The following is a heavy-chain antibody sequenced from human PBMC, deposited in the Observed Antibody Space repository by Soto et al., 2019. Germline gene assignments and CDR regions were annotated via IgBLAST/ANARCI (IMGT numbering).Heavy chain of an antibody. CDR1: GDLFGIVGAS. D-gene: IGHD3-10*01. Sequence: QVQLQESGPGLVKPSQTLSSTGPASGDLFGIVGASWSWTRRHPGKGLEWIGYIYYSGSANYTPSLKSRLTISLDTSQNQVSLRLSSVTAADTAVYYCARLKSRYYKIISYSFDYWGRGTLVTVSS. J-gene: IGHJ4*02. CDR3: ARLKSRYYKIISYSFDY. V-gene: IGHV4-31*03. CDR2: IYYSGSA.